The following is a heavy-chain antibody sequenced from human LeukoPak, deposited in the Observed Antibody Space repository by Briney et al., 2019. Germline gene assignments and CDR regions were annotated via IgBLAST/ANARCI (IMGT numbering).Heavy chain of an antibody. V-gene: IGHV3-7*04. CDR2: IKSDGSEK. CDR3: ARDLTGSNLY. D-gene: IGHD1-26*01. CDR1: GFIFSDYG. Sequence: GGSLRLSCAASGFIFSDYGMSWVRQAPGKGLEWVATIKSDGSEKYYVDSVKGRFATSRDNAKNSLNLQMSSLRAEDTAVYYCARDLTGSNLYWGQGTLVTVSS. J-gene: IGHJ4*02.